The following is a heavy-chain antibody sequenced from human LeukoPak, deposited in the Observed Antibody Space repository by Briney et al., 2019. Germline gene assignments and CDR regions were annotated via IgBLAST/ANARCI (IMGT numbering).Heavy chain of an antibody. CDR1: GYSSTSYW. Sequence: GESLKISCKGSGYSSTSYWIGWVRQMPGKGLEWMGIIYPGDSDTRYSPSFQGQVTISADKSISTAYLQWSSLKASDTAMYYCARQTWGDDFWSGYYMAGYYYMDVWGKGTTVTVSS. CDR2: IYPGDSDT. CDR3: ARQTWGDDFWSGYYMAGYYYMDV. D-gene: IGHD3-3*01. J-gene: IGHJ6*03. V-gene: IGHV5-51*01.